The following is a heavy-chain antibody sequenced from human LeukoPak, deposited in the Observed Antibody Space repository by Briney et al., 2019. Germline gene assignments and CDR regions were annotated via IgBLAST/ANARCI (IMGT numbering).Heavy chain of an antibody. J-gene: IGHJ4*02. Sequence: SETLSLTCAVYGGSFSGYYWSWIRQPPGKGLEWIAEINHSGSTNYNPSLKSRVTISVDTSKNQFSLKLSSVTAADTAVYYCARTTMVSGFDYWGQGTLVTVSS. CDR1: GGSFSGYY. D-gene: IGHD3-10*01. V-gene: IGHV4-34*01. CDR2: INHSGST. CDR3: ARTTMVSGFDY.